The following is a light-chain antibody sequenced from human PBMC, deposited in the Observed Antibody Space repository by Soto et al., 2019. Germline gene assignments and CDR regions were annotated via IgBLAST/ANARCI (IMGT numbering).Light chain of an antibody. CDR1: QSVSSNY. V-gene: IGKV3-20*01. J-gene: IGKJ1*01. CDR2: GAS. CDR3: HQYGSSSWT. Sequence: EIVLTQSPGTLSLSPGEIATLSCSASQSVSSNYLAWYQQKPGQAPRLLIYGASSRATGIPDRFSGSGSGTDFTLTITRLEPEDFAVYYCHQYGSSSWTFGQGTKVDIK.